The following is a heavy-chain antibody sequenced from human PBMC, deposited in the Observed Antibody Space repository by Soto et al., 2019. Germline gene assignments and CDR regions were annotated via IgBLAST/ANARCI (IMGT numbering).Heavy chain of an antibody. D-gene: IGHD3-22*01. CDR3: AKEIEQTGSFYYYFYAMDV. CDR1: GFTFTNYG. CDR2: ISLDGNDK. Sequence: PGGSLRLSCAASGFTFTNYGMHWVRQAPGKGLEWLAFISLDGNDKYYADSVKGRFTISRDKSENTLYLQMDSLRAEDTAVYFCAKEIEQTGSFYYYFYAMDVWGQGTTVTV. J-gene: IGHJ6*02. V-gene: IGHV3-30*18.